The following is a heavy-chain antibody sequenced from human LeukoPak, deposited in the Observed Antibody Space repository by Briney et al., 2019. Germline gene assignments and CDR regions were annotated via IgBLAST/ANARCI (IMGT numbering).Heavy chain of an antibody. J-gene: IGHJ5*02. Sequence: ASVKVSCKASGYTFTSYDINWVRQATGQGLEWMGWMNPNSGNTGYAQKFQGRVTLTRNTSISTAYMELSNLRSDDTAVYYCAREDYYGSGSFSNWFDPWGQGTLVTVSS. CDR1: GYTFTSYD. CDR3: AREDYYGSGSFSNWFDP. D-gene: IGHD3-10*01. CDR2: MNPNSGNT. V-gene: IGHV1-8*02.